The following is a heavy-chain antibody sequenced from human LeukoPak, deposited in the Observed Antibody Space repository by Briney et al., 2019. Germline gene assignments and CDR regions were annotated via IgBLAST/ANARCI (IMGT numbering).Heavy chain of an antibody. D-gene: IGHD2-2*01. CDR1: GFTFDDHA. Sequence: GGSLRLSCAASGFTFDDHAMHWVRQAPGKGLEWVSGLSWNSGSIDYADSVKGQFTISRDNAKNSLYLQMNSLRAEDTAVYYCAKDPSITKGRGPFDYWGQGTLVTVSS. J-gene: IGHJ4*02. V-gene: IGHV3-9*01. CDR2: LSWNSGSI. CDR3: AKDPSITKGRGPFDY.